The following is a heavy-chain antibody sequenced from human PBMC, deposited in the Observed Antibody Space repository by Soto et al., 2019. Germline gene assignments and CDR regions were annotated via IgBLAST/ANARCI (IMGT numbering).Heavy chain of an antibody. CDR3: ARGWQRVTGTYDS. V-gene: IGHV4-31*03. Sequence: QVQLQQSGPGLVKPSQTLSLTCSVPDGSVSSDFYYWHWIRQRPGKGLECIVYIYYSGTTYYNPSLTGRVAISVDTSKNHLFRTMNSVNAADTAVYYCARGWQRVTGTYDSWGQGTLVTVSS. D-gene: IGHD1-1*01. CDR1: DGSVSSDFYY. CDR2: IYYSGTT. J-gene: IGHJ5*01.